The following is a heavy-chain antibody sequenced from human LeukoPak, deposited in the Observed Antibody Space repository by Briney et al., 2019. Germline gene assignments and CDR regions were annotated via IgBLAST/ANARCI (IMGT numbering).Heavy chain of an antibody. J-gene: IGHJ4*02. V-gene: IGHV3-23*01. Sequence: GGSLRLSCAVSGFTFCNYAMNWVRQAPGKGLEWVSVITGSGGSTYYADSVKGRFTISRDNSKNTLFLQMNSLRAEDTAVYYCAKVFVMRSSGLFAGDYFDFWGQGTLVTVSS. D-gene: IGHD6-19*01. CDR3: AKVFVMRSSGLFAGDYFDF. CDR1: GFTFCNYA. CDR2: ITGSGGST.